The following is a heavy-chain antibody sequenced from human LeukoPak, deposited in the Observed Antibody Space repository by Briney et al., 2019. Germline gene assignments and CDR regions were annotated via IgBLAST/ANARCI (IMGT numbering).Heavy chain of an antibody. D-gene: IGHD2-2*01. CDR1: GFTFSTYW. Sequence: GGSLRLSCAASGFTFSTYWMSWVGQAPGKGLEWVATIKQDGNEKHYVDSVKGRFAISRDNAKNSLYLQVDSLRAEDTALYFCVRGCGRSSCPYYFDYWGQGTLVTVSS. CDR3: VRGCGRSSCPYYFDY. J-gene: IGHJ4*02. CDR2: IKQDGNEK. V-gene: IGHV3-7*03.